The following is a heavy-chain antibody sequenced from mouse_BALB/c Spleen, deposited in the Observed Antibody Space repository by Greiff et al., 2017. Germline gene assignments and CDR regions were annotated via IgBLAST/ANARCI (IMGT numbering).Heavy chain of an antibody. J-gene: IGHJ2*01. CDR3: ARVSMMVTYFDY. CDR1: GFTFTDYY. Sequence: EVKLMESGGGLVQPGGSLRLSCATSGFTFTDYYMSWVRQPPGKALEWLGFIRNKANGYTTEYSASVKGRFTISRDNSQSILYLQMNTLRAEDSATYYCARVSMMVTYFDYWGQGTTLTVSS. V-gene: IGHV7-3*02. CDR2: IRNKANGYTT. D-gene: IGHD2-3*01.